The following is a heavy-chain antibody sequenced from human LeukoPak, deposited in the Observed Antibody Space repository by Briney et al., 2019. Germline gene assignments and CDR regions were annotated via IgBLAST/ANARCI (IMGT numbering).Heavy chain of an antibody. J-gene: IGHJ6*02. CDR1: GFTFSSYS. CDR2: ISGSSSTT. D-gene: IGHD4-17*01. V-gene: IGHV3-48*04. CDR3: ARDVTTVTHLYYYYYYGMDV. Sequence: GGSLRLSCAASGFTFSSYSMTWVRQAPGRGLEWVSYISGSSSTTYYIDSVKGRFTVSRDNAKNSLYLQMNSLRAEDTAVYYCARDVTTVTHLYYYYYYGMDVWGQGTTVTVSS.